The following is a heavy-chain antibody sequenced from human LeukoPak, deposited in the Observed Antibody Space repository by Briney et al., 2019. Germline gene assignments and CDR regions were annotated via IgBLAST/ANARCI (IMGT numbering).Heavy chain of an antibody. Sequence: GGSLRLSCAASGFTFDDYAMHWVRQAPGKGLEWVSLISWDGGSTYYADSVKGRFTISRDNSKNSLYLQMNGLRAEDTALYYCAKDRYGYYYYMDVWGKGTTVTVSS. J-gene: IGHJ6*03. CDR2: ISWDGGST. D-gene: IGHD1-1*01. V-gene: IGHV3-43D*03. CDR1: GFTFDDYA. CDR3: AKDRYGYYYYMDV.